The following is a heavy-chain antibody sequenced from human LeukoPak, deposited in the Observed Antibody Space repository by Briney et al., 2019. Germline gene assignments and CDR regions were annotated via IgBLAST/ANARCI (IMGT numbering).Heavy chain of an antibody. J-gene: IGHJ4*02. D-gene: IGHD4-11*01. Sequence: PSETLSLTCTVSGGSISSYHWSWIRQPPGKGLEWIGYIYYSGSTNYNPSLKSRVTISIDTSKNQFSLKLSSVTAADTAVYYCARSGSNSNYFYYWGQGTLVTVSS. CDR2: IYYSGST. V-gene: IGHV4-59*01. CDR3: ARSGSNSNYFYY. CDR1: GGSISSYH.